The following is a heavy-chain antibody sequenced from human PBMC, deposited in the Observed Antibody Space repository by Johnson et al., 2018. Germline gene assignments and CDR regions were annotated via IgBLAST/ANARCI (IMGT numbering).Heavy chain of an antibody. Sequence: QVQLQESGGGVVQPGRSLRLSCAASGFMFSTYGMHWVRQAPGKGLEWVAVIWSDGNHKYYADSVKGRFTFSRDNSRNTMDLQMNSLRVEDTAIYFCVRERAPFDAFDIWGQGTMVTVSS. CDR3: VRERAPFDAFDI. CDR1: GFMFSTYG. CDR2: IWSDGNHK. J-gene: IGHJ3*02. V-gene: IGHV3-33*01.